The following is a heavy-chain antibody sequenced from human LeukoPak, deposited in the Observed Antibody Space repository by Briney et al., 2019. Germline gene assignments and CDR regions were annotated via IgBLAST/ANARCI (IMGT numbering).Heavy chain of an antibody. CDR2: ISGSGGST. Sequence: PGGSLRLSCAASGFTFSSYAMSWVRQAPGKGLEWVSAISGSGGSTYYADSVKGRFTMSRDISKNTLYLQMNSLKPEVTAVYYCARDRVQIWSYVGTFDSWGQGTLVTVSS. CDR3: ARDRVQIWSYVGTFDS. CDR1: GFTFSSYA. V-gene: IGHV3-23*01. D-gene: IGHD5-18*01. J-gene: IGHJ4*02.